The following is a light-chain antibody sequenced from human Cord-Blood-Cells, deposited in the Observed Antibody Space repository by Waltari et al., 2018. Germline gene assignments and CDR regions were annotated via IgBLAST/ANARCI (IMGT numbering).Light chain of an antibody. CDR3: QQSYSTLLT. CDR2: AAS. CDR1: QSISSY. Sequence: DRVTITCRASQSISSYLNWYQQKPGKAPKLLIYAASSLKSGVPSRFSGSGSGTDFTLTISSLQPEDFATYYCQQSYSTLLTFGGGTKVEIK. V-gene: IGKV1-39*01. J-gene: IGKJ4*01.